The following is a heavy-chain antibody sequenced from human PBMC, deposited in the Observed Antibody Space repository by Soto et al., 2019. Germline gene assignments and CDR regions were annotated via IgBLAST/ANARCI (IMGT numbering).Heavy chain of an antibody. CDR2: IYHSGST. Sequence: SETLSLTCAFSVGSISSGGYSCSWIRQPPGKGLEWIGYIYHSGSTYYNPSLKSRVNISVDRSKNQFSLKLSSVTAADTAVYYCRRYYAYGMDVWRQGITDTVAS. CDR1: VGSISSGGYS. CDR3: RRYYAYGMDV. J-gene: IGHJ6*02. V-gene: IGHV4-30-2*01.